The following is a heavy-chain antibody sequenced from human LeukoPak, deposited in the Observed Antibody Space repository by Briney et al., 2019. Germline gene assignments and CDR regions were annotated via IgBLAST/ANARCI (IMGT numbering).Heavy chain of an antibody. D-gene: IGHD6-13*01. J-gene: IGHJ4*02. V-gene: IGHV4-59*12. Sequence: PSETLSLTCTVSGGSISNKYWSWIRQPPGKGLEWIGYIYYSGSTNYNPSLKSRVTISLDTSKNQFSLKLSSVTAADTAVYYCARDVLAAPGTFDYWGQGALVTVSS. CDR1: GGSISNKY. CDR3: ARDVLAAPGTFDY. CDR2: IYYSGST.